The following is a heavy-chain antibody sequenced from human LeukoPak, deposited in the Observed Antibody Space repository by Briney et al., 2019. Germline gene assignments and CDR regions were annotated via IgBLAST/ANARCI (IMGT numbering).Heavy chain of an antibody. V-gene: IGHV5-51*01. CDR2: IYPGDCDT. Sequence: GESLKISCKGSGYSFKTDYWIGWVRQLAGKGMEWMGIIYPGDCDTRYSPSLQGQVTMSADKSTSTAYLPSSSLKASDTAMYYSTRRAVPPLMAPDDGFDIWGQGTMVTVSS. D-gene: IGHD2-2*01. CDR3: TRRAVPPLMAPDDGFDI. J-gene: IGHJ3*02. CDR1: GYSFKTDYW.